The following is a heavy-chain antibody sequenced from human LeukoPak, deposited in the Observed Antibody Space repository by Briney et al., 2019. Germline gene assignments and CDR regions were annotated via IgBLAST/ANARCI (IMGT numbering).Heavy chain of an antibody. CDR3: ARDRITMVRGVIIGTAFDY. CDR2: IYYSGST. J-gene: IGHJ4*02. Sequence: PSQTLSLTCTVSGGSISSGGYYWSWIRQHPGKGLEWIGYIYYSGSTYYNPSLKSRVTISVDTSKNQFSLKLSSVTAADTAMYYCARDRITMVRGVIIGTAFDYWGQGTLVTVSS. V-gene: IGHV4-31*03. D-gene: IGHD3-10*01. CDR1: GGSISSGGYY.